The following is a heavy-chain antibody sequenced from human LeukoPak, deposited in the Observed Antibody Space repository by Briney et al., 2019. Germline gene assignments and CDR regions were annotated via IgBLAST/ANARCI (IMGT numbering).Heavy chain of an antibody. J-gene: IGHJ6*03. CDR3: TKVQNDYNFYYYMDV. V-gene: IGHV3-23*01. CDR2: ITGTGNDA. D-gene: IGHD3-3*01. Sequence: PGGSLRLSCAASGFTFNSYAMTWVRQAPGKGLQWVSSITGTGNDAYYSDSVKGRFTISRDNSKNTLYLQMNSLRVEDTALYFCTKVQNDYNFYYYMDVWGKGTTVTVSS. CDR1: GFTFNSYA.